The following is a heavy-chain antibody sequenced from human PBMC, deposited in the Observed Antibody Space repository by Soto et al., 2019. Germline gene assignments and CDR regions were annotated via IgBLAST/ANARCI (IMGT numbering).Heavy chain of an antibody. Sequence: QVQLVQSGAEVKKPGASVKVSCKASGYTFTSYGISWVRQAPGQGLEWMGWISAYNGNTNYAQKLQGRVTMTTDTSXSXXDMELRSLRSDDTAVYYCARFMTYYYDSSGYYASDWGQGTLVTVSS. D-gene: IGHD3-22*01. J-gene: IGHJ4*02. CDR2: ISAYNGNT. CDR1: GYTFTSYG. CDR3: ARFMTYYYDSSGYYASD. V-gene: IGHV1-18*01.